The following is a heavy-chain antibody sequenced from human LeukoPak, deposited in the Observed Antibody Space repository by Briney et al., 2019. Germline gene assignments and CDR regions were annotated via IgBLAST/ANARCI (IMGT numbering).Heavy chain of an antibody. CDR3: ARGGTTVTPGLLWFDP. V-gene: IGHV4-59*01. CDR2: IHNSGST. CDR1: DGSISTYY. D-gene: IGHD4-17*01. J-gene: IGHJ5*02. Sequence: SETLSLTCTVSDGSISTYYWSWIRQSPGKGLEWIGYIHNSGSTNYNPSLKSRVTISVDTSKNQFSLKLSSVTAADTAVYYCARGGTTVTPGLLWFDPWGQGTLVTVSS.